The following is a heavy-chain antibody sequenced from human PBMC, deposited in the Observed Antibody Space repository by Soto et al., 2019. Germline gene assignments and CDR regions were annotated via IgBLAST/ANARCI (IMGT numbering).Heavy chain of an antibody. CDR1: GGSFSGYY. CDR2: INHSGST. J-gene: IGHJ4*02. CDR3: ARVAPSPNDSSGYVDY. V-gene: IGHV4-34*01. Sequence: SETLSLTCAVYGGSFSGYYWSWIRQPPGKGLEWIGEINHSGSTNYNPSLKSRVTISVDTSKNQFSLKLSSVTAADTAVYYCARVAPSPNDSSGYVDYWGQGTLVTVSS. D-gene: IGHD3-22*01.